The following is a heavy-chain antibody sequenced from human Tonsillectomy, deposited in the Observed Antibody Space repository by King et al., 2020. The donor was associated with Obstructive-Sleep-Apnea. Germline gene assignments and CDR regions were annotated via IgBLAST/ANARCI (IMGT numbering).Heavy chain of an antibody. CDR3: ASIETSDYDSDIDY. V-gene: IGHV4-34*01. CDR2: INHSGST. D-gene: IGHD5-12*01. CDR1: GGSFSGYY. Sequence: VQLQQWGAGLLKPSETLSLTCAVYGGSFSGYYWSWIRQPPGKGLEWIGEINHSGSTNYNPSLKSRVTISVDTSKNQFSLKLSSVTAADTAVYYCASIETSDYDSDIDYWGQGTLVTVSS. J-gene: IGHJ4*02.